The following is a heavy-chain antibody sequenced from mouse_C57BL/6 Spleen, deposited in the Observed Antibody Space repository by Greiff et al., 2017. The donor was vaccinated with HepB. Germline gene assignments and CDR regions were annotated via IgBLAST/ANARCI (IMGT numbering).Heavy chain of an antibody. CDR2: INPNSGST. V-gene: IGHV1-64*01. Sequence: QVQLQQPGAELVKPGASVKLSCKASGYTFTSYWMHWVKQRPGQGLEWIGMINPNSGSTNYNEKFKSKATLTVDKSSSTDYMQLSSLTSEDSAVYYCAREKDGNSPFDYWGQGTTLTVSS. D-gene: IGHD2-1*01. CDR1: GYTFTSYW. CDR3: AREKDGNSPFDY. J-gene: IGHJ2*01.